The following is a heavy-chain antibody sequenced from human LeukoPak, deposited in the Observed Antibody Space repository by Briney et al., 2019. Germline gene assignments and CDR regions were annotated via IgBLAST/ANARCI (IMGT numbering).Heavy chain of an antibody. Sequence: GASVKVTCKVSGYTLTELSMHWVRQAPGKGLEWMGGFDPEDGETIYAQKFQGRVTMTEDTSTDTAYMELSSLRSEDTAVYYCATGGYGSGYDIFDYWGQGTLVTVSS. CDR1: GYTLTELS. V-gene: IGHV1-24*01. CDR2: FDPEDGET. D-gene: IGHD5-12*01. J-gene: IGHJ4*02. CDR3: ATGGYGSGYDIFDY.